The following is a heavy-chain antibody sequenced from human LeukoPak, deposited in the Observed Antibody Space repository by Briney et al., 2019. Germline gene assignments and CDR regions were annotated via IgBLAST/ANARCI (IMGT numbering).Heavy chain of an antibody. Sequence: GESLKISCKGSGYTFTTYRIGWVRQMPGKGLEWMGIIYPGDSDTTYSPSFQGQVTISVDKSITTAYLQWSSLKASDNAMYYCVRFSGHATSHYDYWRAQAPWGQGTLVTVSS. CDR2: IYPGDSDT. J-gene: IGHJ5*02. CDR3: VRFSGHATSHYDYWRAQAP. CDR1: GYTFTTYR. V-gene: IGHV5-51*01. D-gene: IGHD3-3*01.